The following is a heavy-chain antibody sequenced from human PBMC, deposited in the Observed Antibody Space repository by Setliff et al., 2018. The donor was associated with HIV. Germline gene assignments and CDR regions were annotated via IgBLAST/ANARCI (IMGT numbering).Heavy chain of an antibody. CDR2: IYDRGGT. CDR1: GGSISSYY. D-gene: IGHD3-10*01. V-gene: IGHV4-59*12. CDR3: ASESRAHRGDY. Sequence: SETLSLTCTVSGGSISSYYWSWIRQPPEKGLEWIGYIYDRGGTNYNPSLKSRVTISVDTSKNQFSLKLSSVTAADTAVYYCASESRAHRGDYWGQGTLVTVSS. J-gene: IGHJ4*02.